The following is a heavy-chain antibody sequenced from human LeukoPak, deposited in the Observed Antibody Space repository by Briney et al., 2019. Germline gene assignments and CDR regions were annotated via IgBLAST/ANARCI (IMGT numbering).Heavy chain of an antibody. V-gene: IGHV4-38-2*01. J-gene: IGHJ4*02. CDR2: IYHSGST. Sequence: SETLSLTCAVSGYSISSGYYCGWIRQPPGKGLEWIGSIYHSGSTYYNPSLTSRVTISVDTSKNQFSLKLSSVTAADTAVYYCARVEMAKSDYWGQGTLVTVSS. CDR1: GYSISSGYY. D-gene: IGHD5-24*01. CDR3: ARVEMAKSDY.